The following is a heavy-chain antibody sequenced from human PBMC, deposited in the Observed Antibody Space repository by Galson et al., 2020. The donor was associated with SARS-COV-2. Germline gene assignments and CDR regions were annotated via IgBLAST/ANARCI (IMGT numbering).Heavy chain of an antibody. CDR2: INPSGGRT. CDR3: ARGRRTASGSSLNLDF. V-gene: IGHV1-46*01. D-gene: IGHD1-26*01. CDR1: GYTFTSYY. Sequence: ASVKVSCKASGYTFTSYYIHWMRQAPGQGLEWMGYINPSGGRTIYAQKFEDKVTMTRDTSTSTVYMELSSLRSDDMALYFCARGRRTASGSSLNLDFWGQGTLVTVSS. J-gene: IGHJ4*02.